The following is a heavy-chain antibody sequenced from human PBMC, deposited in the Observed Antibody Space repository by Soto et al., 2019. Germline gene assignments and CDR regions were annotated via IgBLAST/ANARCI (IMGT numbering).Heavy chain of an antibody. Sequence: PSETLSLTCFVSGYSITAGGYYWSWIRHHPGKGLEWIGSFYSSGSIIYNPSLRSRVSISGDTSRNQFSLKLNSVTAADTAVYYCARTYCSGGSCYPGGNWFDPWGQGTLVTVSS. V-gene: IGHV4-39*07. D-gene: IGHD2-15*01. CDR3: ARTYCSGGSCYPGGNWFDP. J-gene: IGHJ5*02. CDR2: FYSSGSI. CDR1: GYSITAGGYY.